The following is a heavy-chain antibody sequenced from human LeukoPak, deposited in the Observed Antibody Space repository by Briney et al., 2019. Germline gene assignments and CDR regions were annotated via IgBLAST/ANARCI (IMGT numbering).Heavy chain of an antibody. CDR1: GFTFRSYG. CDR2: IGPTGRST. J-gene: IGHJ4*02. V-gene: IGHV3-23*01. CDR3: ARVAPYCGGDCYTNFDY. Sequence: PGGSLRLSCAASGFTFRSYGMTWVRQAPGKGLEWVSAIGPTGRSTFYAESVKGRFTISRANAKNTLYLQMNSLRAEDTAVYCCARVAPYCGGDCYTNFDYWGQGTLVTVSS. D-gene: IGHD2-21*02.